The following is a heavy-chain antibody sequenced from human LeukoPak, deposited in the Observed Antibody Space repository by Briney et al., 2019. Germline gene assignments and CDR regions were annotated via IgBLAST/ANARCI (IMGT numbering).Heavy chain of an antibody. J-gene: IGHJ5*02. CDR2: IWYNGSNK. D-gene: IGHD4-17*01. V-gene: IGHV3-33*01. Sequence: PGRSPRLSCAASGFTFSSFGMHWVRQAPGKGLEWVADIWYNGSNKYYAESVKGRFTISRDNSKNTLYLQMNSLRAEDTAVYYCSRGGYGDYNNWFDPWGQGTLVIVSS. CDR3: SRGGYGDYNNWFDP. CDR1: GFTFSSFG.